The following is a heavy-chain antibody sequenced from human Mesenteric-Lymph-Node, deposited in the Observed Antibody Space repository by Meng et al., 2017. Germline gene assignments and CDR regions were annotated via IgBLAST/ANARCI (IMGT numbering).Heavy chain of an antibody. J-gene: IGHJ4*02. D-gene: IGHD3-10*01. CDR3: ARDPSYYYYGSGSYWDY. CDR2: IYYSGCT. CDR1: GGSVSSGSYY. Sequence: SETLSLTCTVSGGSVSSGSYYWSWIRQPPGKGLEWIGYIYYSGCTNYNPSLKSRVTISVDTSKNQFSLKLSSVTAADTAVYYCARDPSYYYYGSGSYWDYWGQGTLVTVSS. V-gene: IGHV4-61*01.